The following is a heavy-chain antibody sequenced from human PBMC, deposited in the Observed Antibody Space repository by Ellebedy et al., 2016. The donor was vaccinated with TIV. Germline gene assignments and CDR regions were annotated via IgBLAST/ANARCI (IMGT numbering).Heavy chain of an antibody. V-gene: IGHV1-18*01. CDR1: GYSFPNYG. J-gene: IGHJ4*02. CDR2: ISGSSGNT. CDR3: ARGGSAAASGTVDY. Sequence: AASVKVSCKASGYSFPNYGIVWVRQAPGQGLEWMGWISGSSGNTRYSKKLQGRVPMTTDTSASTADLSLRSLRSDDTAVYYCARGGSAAASGTVDYWGQGTLFTVSS. D-gene: IGHD3-10*01.